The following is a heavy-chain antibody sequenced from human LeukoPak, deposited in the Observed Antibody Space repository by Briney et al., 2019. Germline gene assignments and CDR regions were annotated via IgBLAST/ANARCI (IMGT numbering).Heavy chain of an antibody. CDR1: GFTFSSYA. CDR3: AKDRVSKYYYYYGMDV. CDR2: ISYDGSNK. Sequence: GGSLRLSCAASGFTFSSYAMHWVRQAPGKGLEWVAVISYDGSNKYYADSVKGRFTISRDNSKNTLYLQVNSLRAEDTAVYYCAKDRVSKYYYYYGMDVWGRGTTVTVSS. D-gene: IGHD3-10*01. J-gene: IGHJ6*02. V-gene: IGHV3-30-3*01.